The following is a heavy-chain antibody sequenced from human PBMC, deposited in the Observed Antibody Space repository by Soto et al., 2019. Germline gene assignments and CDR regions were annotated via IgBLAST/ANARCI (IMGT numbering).Heavy chain of an antibody. CDR3: AGAGPGDYDYYAMDV. J-gene: IGHJ6*02. V-gene: IGHV3-23*01. CDR2: ISGSGGRT. D-gene: IGHD3-16*01. CDR1: GFSFSSCA. Sequence: EVQLLESGGGLVQPGGSLRLSCAASGFSFSSCAMNWVRQAPGKGLEWVSGISGSGGRTYYADSVEGRFTISRDNSKNTLFLQMNSLRAEDTAVYFCAGAGPGDYDYYAMDVWGQGTTVTVSS.